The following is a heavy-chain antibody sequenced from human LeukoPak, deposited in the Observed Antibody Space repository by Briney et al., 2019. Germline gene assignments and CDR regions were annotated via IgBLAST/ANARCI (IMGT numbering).Heavy chain of an antibody. CDR3: ARESCSGGSCYSGLVAFDI. CDR1: GFTFSSYW. CDR2: IKQDGSEE. V-gene: IGHV3-7*01. D-gene: IGHD2-15*01. Sequence: PGGSLRLSCAASGFTFSSYWMSWVRQAPGKGLEWVANIKQDGSEEYYVDSVKGRFTISRDNDKNSLYLQMNSLRAEDTAVYYCARESCSGGSCYSGLVAFDIWGQGTMVTVSS. J-gene: IGHJ3*02.